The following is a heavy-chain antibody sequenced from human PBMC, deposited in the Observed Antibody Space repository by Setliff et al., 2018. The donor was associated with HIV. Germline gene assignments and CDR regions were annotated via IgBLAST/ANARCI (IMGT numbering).Heavy chain of an antibody. CDR1: GYTFTSYF. CDR2: INPRGGST. V-gene: IGHV1-46*01. D-gene: IGHD3-10*01. CDR3: ATDRTQTGINMVRGRIVDPARYPLDY. J-gene: IGHJ4*02. Sequence: ASVKVSCKASGYTFTSYFMHWVRQAPGQGLEWMGIINPRGGSTTYALKFRGRVTMTRDTSTTTAYMELSSLRSDDTAVYYCATDRTQTGINMVRGRIVDPARYPLDYWGQGTLVTVSS.